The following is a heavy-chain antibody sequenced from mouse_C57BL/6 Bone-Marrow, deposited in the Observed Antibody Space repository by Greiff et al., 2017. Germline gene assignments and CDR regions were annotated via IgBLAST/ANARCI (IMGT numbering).Heavy chain of an antibody. D-gene: IGHD4-1*01. CDR1: GFTFSSYA. V-gene: IGHV5-4*03. CDR2: ISDGGSYT. CDR3: ARGDWVAMDY. J-gene: IGHJ4*01. Sequence: EVKLMESGGGLVKPGGSLKLSCAASGFTFSSYAMSWVRQTPEKRLEWVATISDGGSYTYYPDNVKGRFTISRDNAKNNLYLQMSHLKSEDTAMYDCARGDWVAMDYWGQGTSVTVSS.